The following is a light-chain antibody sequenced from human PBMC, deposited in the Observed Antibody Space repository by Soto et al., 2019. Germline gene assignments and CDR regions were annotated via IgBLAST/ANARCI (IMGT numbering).Light chain of an antibody. CDR1: QNIERW. J-gene: IGKJ4*01. V-gene: IGKV1-12*01. Sequence: DIQMTQSPATLPASVGDKFTITCRASQNIERWQAWYQQKPGKAPKLLIYAASSLQSGVPSRFSGSGSGTDFTLTISSLQPEDFATYHCQQANSFLGITFGGGTKVDIK. CDR3: QQANSFLGIT. CDR2: AAS.